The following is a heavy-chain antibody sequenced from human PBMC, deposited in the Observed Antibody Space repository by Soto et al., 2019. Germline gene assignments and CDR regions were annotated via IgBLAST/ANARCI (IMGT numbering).Heavy chain of an antibody. CDR2: INPSGGFT. CDR3: AREGPFQF. Sequence: QVQLVQSGAEVKKPGASVKVSCKASGYIFTSYHMHWVRQAPGQGHEWMGIINPSGGFTTYAPKLQGRGTMTRDTSTSTFYMELNSLRSEATSGYYCAREGPFQFWGQGTRVTVSS. CDR1: GYIFTSYH. J-gene: IGHJ1*01. V-gene: IGHV1-46*04.